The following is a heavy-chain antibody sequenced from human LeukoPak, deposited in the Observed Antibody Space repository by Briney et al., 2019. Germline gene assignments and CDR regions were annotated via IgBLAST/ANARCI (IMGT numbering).Heavy chain of an antibody. CDR3: AKGSRDSRPYYFDF. CDR2: ITGSGGDT. Sequence: PGGSLRLSCAASGFTFNSYAMSWVRQAPGKVLERVSAITGSGGDTYHADSVKGRFTISRDNSENALYLQMNSLRAEDTAVYYCAKGSRDSRPYYFDFWGQGTLVTVSS. J-gene: IGHJ4*02. V-gene: IGHV3-23*01. D-gene: IGHD3-3*01. CDR1: GFTFNSYA.